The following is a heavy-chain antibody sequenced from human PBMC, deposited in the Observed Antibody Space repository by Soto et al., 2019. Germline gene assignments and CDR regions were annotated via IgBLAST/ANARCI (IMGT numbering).Heavy chain of an antibody. CDR1: GFTFSSYW. CDR3: ASDLSGRADV. V-gene: IGHV3-74*01. D-gene: IGHD3-10*01. Sequence: PGGSLRLSCAASGFTFSSYWMHWVRQAPGKGLVWVSRMNEDGGTIDYADSVKGRFTISRDNAKNTLYLQMNSLRVEDTAVYYCASDLSGRADVWGQGTTVTVSS. CDR2: MNEDGGTI. J-gene: IGHJ6*02.